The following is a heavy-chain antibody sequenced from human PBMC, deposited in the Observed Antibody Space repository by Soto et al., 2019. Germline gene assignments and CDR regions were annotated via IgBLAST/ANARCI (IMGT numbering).Heavy chain of an antibody. CDR3: AKGMGTTVTYYYYYGMDV. J-gene: IGHJ6*02. CDR1: GFTFSSYG. CDR2: ISYDGSNK. V-gene: IGHV3-30*18. D-gene: IGHD4-17*01. Sequence: GGSLRLSCAASGFTFSSYGMHWVRQAPGKGLEWVAVISYDGSNKYYADSVKGRSTISRDNSKNTLYLQMNSLRAEDTAVYYCAKGMGTTVTYYYYYGMDVWGQGTTVTVSS.